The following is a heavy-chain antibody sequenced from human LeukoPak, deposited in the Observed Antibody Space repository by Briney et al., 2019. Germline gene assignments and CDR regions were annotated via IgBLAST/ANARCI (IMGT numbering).Heavy chain of an antibody. CDR3: ARSAYNYGYVYFDH. V-gene: IGHV1-2*02. Sequence: ASVKVSCKASGYTFTGCFVHYVRQAPGQGLEWMGWIDPNSDNIRYSETFKDRVTMTRDTSTNTAYMELSWLRSDDTAVYYCARSAYNYGYVYFDHWGQGTLVIVSS. CDR1: GYTFTGCF. CDR2: IDPNSDNI. D-gene: IGHD5-18*01. J-gene: IGHJ4*02.